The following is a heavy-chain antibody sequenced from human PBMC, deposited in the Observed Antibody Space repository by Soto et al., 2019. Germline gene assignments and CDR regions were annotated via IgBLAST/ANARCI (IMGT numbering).Heavy chain of an antibody. CDR1: GFTFSSYS. V-gene: IGHV3-21*01. D-gene: IGHD4-17*01. Sequence: GGSLRLSCAASGFTFSSYSMNWVRQAPGKGLEWVSSISSSSSYIYYADSVKGRFTISRDNAKNSLYLQMNSLRAEDTAVYYCARDPDYFDHYFDYWGQGTLVTVSS. J-gene: IGHJ4*02. CDR2: ISSSSSYI. CDR3: ARDPDYFDHYFDY.